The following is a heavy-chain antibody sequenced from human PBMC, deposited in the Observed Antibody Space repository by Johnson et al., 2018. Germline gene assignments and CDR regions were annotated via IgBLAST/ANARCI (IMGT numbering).Heavy chain of an antibody. D-gene: IGHD2-15*01. Sequence: VQLVESGGGVVQPGRSLRLSCAASGFTFTNYGMHWVRQAPGKGLEWVALISYDGTNKYYAASVKGLFTISRDNSKNTLYLQRTSLRAEDTAVYYCARGDVVVVVVAREYFQHWGQGTLVTVSS. CDR2: ISYDGTNK. CDR1: GFTFTNYG. J-gene: IGHJ1*01. CDR3: ARGDVVVVVVAREYFQH. V-gene: IGHV3-30*03.